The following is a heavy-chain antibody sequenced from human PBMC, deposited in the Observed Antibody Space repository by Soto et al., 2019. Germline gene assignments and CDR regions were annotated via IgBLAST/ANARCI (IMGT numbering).Heavy chain of an antibody. CDR3: AREVPAGPGTFREDAFDI. CDR2: FIPIFGTT. D-gene: IGHD2-2*01. CDR1: GGTFSNYA. V-gene: IGHV1-69*15. J-gene: IGHJ3*02. Sequence: QVQLVQSGAEVKKPGSSVKVSCKASGGTFSNYAFSWVRQAPGQGLDWMGTFIPIFGTTNFAQKFQGIVTMTADESTTTADRERSSLRSDDTVVYYCAREVPAGPGTFREDAFDICGQGTTVTVSS.